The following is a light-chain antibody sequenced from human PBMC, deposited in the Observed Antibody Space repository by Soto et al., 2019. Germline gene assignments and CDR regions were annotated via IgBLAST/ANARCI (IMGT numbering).Light chain of an antibody. J-gene: IGKJ4*01. CDR2: ETS. Sequence: AIQLTQSPSSLSASVGDRVTITCRASQGINTGVAWYQQKPGKSPKLLIYETSNWASGVSLRFSGTGYGTQFSLTLGGLHPEDFATDHCQQFSPHPCTFGGGTKVEIK. V-gene: IGKV1-13*02. CDR1: QGINTG. CDR3: QQFSPHPCT.